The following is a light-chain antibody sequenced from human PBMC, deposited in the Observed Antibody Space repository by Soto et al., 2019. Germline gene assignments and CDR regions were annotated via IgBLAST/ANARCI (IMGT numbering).Light chain of an antibody. CDR3: FSYTTSDTVI. J-gene: IGLJ2*01. V-gene: IGLV2-14*01. Sequence: QSALTQAASVSGSPGQSITISCTGTSSDIGSHDYVSWYQQRPGEVPKVLIYAVTYRLSGVSYRFSGSKSGNTASLTISGLEHKDEGVYYCFSYTTSDTVIFGGGTKLTVL. CDR2: AVT. CDR1: SSDIGSHDY.